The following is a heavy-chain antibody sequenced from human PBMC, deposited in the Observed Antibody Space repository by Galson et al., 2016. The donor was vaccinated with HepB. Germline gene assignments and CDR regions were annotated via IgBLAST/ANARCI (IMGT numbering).Heavy chain of an antibody. J-gene: IGHJ4*02. V-gene: IGHV4-39*01. Sequence: SETLSLTCTVSGGSISSSNNYWGYIRQAPGKGLEWIGTIHYSGSTYCNPSLKSRLTTSVDTSKNQFSLKLNSVPAADTAVYYCASLVTRRYFDYWGQGTLVTVSS. D-gene: IGHD2-21*02. CDR2: IHYSGST. CDR3: ASLVTRRYFDY. CDR1: GGSISSSNNY.